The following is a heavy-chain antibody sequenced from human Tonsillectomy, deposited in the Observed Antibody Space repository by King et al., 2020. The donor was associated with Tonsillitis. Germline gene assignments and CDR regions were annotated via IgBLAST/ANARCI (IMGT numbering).Heavy chain of an antibody. CDR1: GFTFSSYG. Sequence: VQLVESGGGVVQPGRSLRLSCAASGFTFSSYGMHWVRQAPGKGLEWVAVISYDGSNKYYADSVKGRFTISRDNSKNTLYLQMNSLRAEDTAVYYCARDMRPYSSSYLDYWGQGTLVTVSS. CDR2: ISYDGSNK. D-gene: IGHD6-13*01. CDR3: ARDMRPYSSSYLDY. V-gene: IGHV3-33*05. J-gene: IGHJ4*02.